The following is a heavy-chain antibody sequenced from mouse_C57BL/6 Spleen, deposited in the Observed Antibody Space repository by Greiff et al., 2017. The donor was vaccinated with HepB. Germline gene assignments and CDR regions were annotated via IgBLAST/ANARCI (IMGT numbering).Heavy chain of an antibody. CDR3: TTRATGGLFDY. J-gene: IGHJ2*01. Sequence: VQLQQSGAELVRPGASVTLSCKASGYTFTDYEMHWVKQTPVHGLEWIGAIDPETGGTAYNQKFKGKAILTADKSSSTAYMELRSLTSEDSAVYYCTTRATGGLFDYWGQGTTLTVSS. D-gene: IGHD3-1*01. V-gene: IGHV1-15*01. CDR1: GYTFTDYE. CDR2: IDPETGGT.